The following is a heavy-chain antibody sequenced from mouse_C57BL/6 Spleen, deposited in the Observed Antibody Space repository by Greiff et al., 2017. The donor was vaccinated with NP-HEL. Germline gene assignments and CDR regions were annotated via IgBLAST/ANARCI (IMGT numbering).Heavy chain of an antibody. J-gene: IGHJ2*01. CDR3: TRDYGSFYFDY. D-gene: IGHD1-1*01. CDR2: IDPETGGT. CDR1: GYTFTDYE. Sequence: QVQLQQSGAELVRPGASVTLSCKASGYTFTDYEMHWVKQTPVHGLEWIGAIDPETGGTAYNQKFKGKAILTADKSSSTAYMELRSLTSEDSAVYYCTRDYGSFYFDYWGKGTTLTVSS. V-gene: IGHV1-15*01.